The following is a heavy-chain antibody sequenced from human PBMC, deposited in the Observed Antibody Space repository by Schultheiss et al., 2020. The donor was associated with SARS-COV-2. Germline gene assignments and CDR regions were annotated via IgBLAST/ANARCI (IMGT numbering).Heavy chain of an antibody. V-gene: IGHV5-51*01. D-gene: IGHD6-19*01. CDR2: IYPGDSDT. Sequence: GGSLRLSCKGSGYSFTSYWIGWVRQMPGKGLEWMGIIYPGDSDTSYSPSFQGQVTISADKSISTAYLQWSSLKASDTAMYYCARLQQWLSIDYWGQGTLVTVSS. CDR1: GYSFTSYW. J-gene: IGHJ4*02. CDR3: ARLQQWLSIDY.